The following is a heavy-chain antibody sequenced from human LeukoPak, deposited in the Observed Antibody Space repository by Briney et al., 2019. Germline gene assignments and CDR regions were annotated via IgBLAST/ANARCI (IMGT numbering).Heavy chain of an antibody. V-gene: IGHV4-61*01. J-gene: IGHJ4*02. Sequence: SETLSLTCTVSGGSVSSGSYYWSWIRQPPGKGLEWIGYIYYSGSTNYNPSLKSRVTISVDTSKNQFSLKLSSVTAADTAVYYCAGYQLLYGNFDYWGQGTLVTVSS. D-gene: IGHD2-2*02. CDR1: GGSVSSGSYY. CDR2: IYYSGST. CDR3: AGYQLLYGNFDY.